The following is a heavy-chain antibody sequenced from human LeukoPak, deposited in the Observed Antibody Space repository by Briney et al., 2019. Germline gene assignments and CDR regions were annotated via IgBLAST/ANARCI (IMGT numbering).Heavy chain of an antibody. CDR2: IYYSGST. V-gene: IGHV4-61*01. CDR3: ARAAYSGSYHSDY. Sequence: SETLSLTCTVSGGSVDSGSYYWNWIRQPPGKGLEWIWYIYYSGSTNYNPSLKSRVTISVDTSKNQFSLKLSSVTAADTAVYYCARAAYSGSYHSDYWGQGTLVTVCS. CDR1: GGSVDSGSYY. J-gene: IGHJ4*02. D-gene: IGHD1-26*01.